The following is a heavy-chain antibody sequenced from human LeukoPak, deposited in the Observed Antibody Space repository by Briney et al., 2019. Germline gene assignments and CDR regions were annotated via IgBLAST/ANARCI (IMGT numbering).Heavy chain of an antibody. D-gene: IGHD1-26*01. V-gene: IGHV4-39*07. CDR2: IYYSGST. CDR1: GGSISSSSYY. Sequence: SETLSLTCTVSGGSISSSSYYWGWIRQPPGKGLEWIGSIYYSGSTYYNPSLKSRVTISVDTSKNQFSLKLSSVTAADTAVYYCARDNEMGIVGAIPVPWGQGTLVTVSS. J-gene: IGHJ5*02. CDR3: ARDNEMGIVGAIPVP.